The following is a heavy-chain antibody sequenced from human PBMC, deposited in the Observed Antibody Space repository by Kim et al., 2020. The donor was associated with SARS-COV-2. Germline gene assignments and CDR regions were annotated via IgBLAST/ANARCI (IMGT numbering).Heavy chain of an antibody. J-gene: IGHJ4*02. CDR2: HYYSGST. Sequence: SETLSLTCTVSGGSISSSSYYWGWIRQPPGKGLVWIGSHYYSGSTYYNPSLKSRVTIYVDTSKNQFSLKLSSVTAADTAVYYCAGSAWLYFDFWGQGPL. V-gene: IGHV4-39*01. CDR3: AGSAWLYFDF. D-gene: IGHD3-10*01. CDR1: GGSISSSSYY.